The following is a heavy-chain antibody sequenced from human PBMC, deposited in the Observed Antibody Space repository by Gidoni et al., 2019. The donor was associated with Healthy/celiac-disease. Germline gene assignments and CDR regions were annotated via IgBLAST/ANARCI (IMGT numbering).Heavy chain of an antibody. CDR1: GGPFSGYY. D-gene: IGHD6-19*01. Sequence: QVQLQQWGAGMLKPTETLSLTCTVYGGPFSGYYWSWIRQPPRKGLEWIGEINHSGSTNYNPSLKSRVTISVDPSTNQFSLKLSSVTAADTAVYSCARSPIVVAGPRWFDPWGQGTLVTVSS. J-gene: IGHJ5*02. CDR2: INHSGST. CDR3: ARSPIVVAGPRWFDP. V-gene: IGHV4-34*01.